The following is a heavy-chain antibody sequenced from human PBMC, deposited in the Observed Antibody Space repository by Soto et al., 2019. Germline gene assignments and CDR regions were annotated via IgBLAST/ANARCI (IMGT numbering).Heavy chain of an antibody. CDR3: AISQVGRPLDV. Sequence: SVKVSCKASRYTFTYFYIHWLRQAPGQGLEWMGIINPSGGGTTYPQKFQGRVTMTRDTSTSTVHMELITLRSEDTAVYYCAISQVGRPLDVWGPGTTVTVSS. CDR1: RYTFTYFY. V-gene: IGHV1-46*01. J-gene: IGHJ6*02. D-gene: IGHD1-26*01. CDR2: INPSGGGT.